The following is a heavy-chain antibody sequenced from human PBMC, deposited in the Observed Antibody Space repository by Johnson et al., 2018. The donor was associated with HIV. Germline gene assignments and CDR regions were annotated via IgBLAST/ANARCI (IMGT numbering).Heavy chain of an antibody. D-gene: IGHD3-22*01. J-gene: IGHJ3*01. CDR2: IKQDGSEK. Sequence: EVQLVESGGGLVQPGGSLRLSCAASAFTFSRYWMSWVRQAPGKGLEWVANIKQDGSEKYYVDSVKGRFTISRDNAKNPLFLQMNSLRAEDTAVYYCAKTLGYDSSGYHDGFDVWGQGTLVTVSS. V-gene: IGHV3-7*03. CDR3: AKTLGYDSSGYHDGFDV. CDR1: AFTFSRYW.